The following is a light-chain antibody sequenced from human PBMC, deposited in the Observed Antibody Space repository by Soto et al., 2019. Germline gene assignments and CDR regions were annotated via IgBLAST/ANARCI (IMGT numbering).Light chain of an antibody. Sequence: QSVLTQPPSVSGAPGQRVTISCTGSSSNIGAGYDVHWYQQLPGTAPKLLIYGNSNRPSGVPDRFSGSKSGTSASLAITGLQAEDEADYYCPSYDSSLRRLFGNGTKVTVL. V-gene: IGLV1-40*01. CDR3: PSYDSSLRRL. CDR2: GNS. CDR1: SSNIGAGYD. J-gene: IGLJ1*01.